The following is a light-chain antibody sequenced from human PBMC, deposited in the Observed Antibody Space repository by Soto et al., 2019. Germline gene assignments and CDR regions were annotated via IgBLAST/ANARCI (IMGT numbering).Light chain of an antibody. V-gene: IGLV2-11*01. Sequence: QSVLTQPRSVSGSPGQSVTISCTGTSSDVGAYNFVSWYQLHPGKAPKLLIYDVSSRPSGVPDRFSGSKSGNTASLTISGLQAEDEADYYCCSYAGYYTLAAFAGGTKLTVL. CDR2: DVS. J-gene: IGLJ3*02. CDR1: SSDVGAYNF. CDR3: CSYAGYYTLAA.